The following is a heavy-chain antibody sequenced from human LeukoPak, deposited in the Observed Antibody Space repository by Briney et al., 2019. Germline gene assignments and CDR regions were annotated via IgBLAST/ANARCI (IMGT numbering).Heavy chain of an antibody. Sequence: SETLSLTCAVSGGSISGYYWSWIRQPAGKGLEWIGRIYTNWTTYYSPSLKSRVTMSVDTSKNQFSPKLSSVTAADTAVYYCAREQWLAFDYWGQGTLVTVSS. CDR3: AREQWLAFDY. J-gene: IGHJ4*02. CDR1: GGSISGYY. D-gene: IGHD6-19*01. CDR2: IYTNWTT. V-gene: IGHV4-4*07.